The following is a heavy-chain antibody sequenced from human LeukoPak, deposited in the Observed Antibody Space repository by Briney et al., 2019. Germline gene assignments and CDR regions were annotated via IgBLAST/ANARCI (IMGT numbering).Heavy chain of an antibody. V-gene: IGHV3-74*01. J-gene: IGHJ4*02. CDR3: ARGGAYNYEPLDY. Sequence: GGSLRLSCAASGFTFSGYWMYWVRQAPGKGLVWVSRLNSDGSSTTHADSVKGRFTISRDNAKNTLYLQMNSLRAEDTAVYYCARGGAYNYEPLDYWGQGTLVTVSS. D-gene: IGHD5-18*01. CDR2: LNSDGSST. CDR1: GFTFSGYW.